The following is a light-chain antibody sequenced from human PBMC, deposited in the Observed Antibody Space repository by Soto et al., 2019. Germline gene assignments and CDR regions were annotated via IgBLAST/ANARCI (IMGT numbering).Light chain of an antibody. CDR3: CSYTDSRTHI. V-gene: IGLV2-14*01. CDR2: EVS. CDR1: SSDVGGYNY. J-gene: IGLJ1*01. Sequence: QSALPQPASVSGSPGQSITISCTGTSSDVGGYNYVSWYQQHPGKAPKLIIFEVSYRPSGISNRFSASKSGDTASLTISGLQADEEADYYCCSYTDSRTHIFGSGTKVTVL.